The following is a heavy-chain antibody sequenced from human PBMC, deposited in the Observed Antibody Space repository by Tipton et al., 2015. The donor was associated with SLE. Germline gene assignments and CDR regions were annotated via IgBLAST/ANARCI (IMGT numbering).Heavy chain of an antibody. CDR1: GFTFNKYA. J-gene: IGHJ3*02. D-gene: IGHD6-25*01. CDR3: ASGKLRLHAFDI. CDR2: IYSGGPNT. Sequence: SLRLSCAASGFTFNKYAMAWVRQPPGKGLEWVSLIYSGGPNTFYSDSVRGRFTISRDNSKNTLSLQMSSLRAEDTALYYCASGKLRLHAFDIWGQGTTVTVSS. V-gene: IGHV3-23*03.